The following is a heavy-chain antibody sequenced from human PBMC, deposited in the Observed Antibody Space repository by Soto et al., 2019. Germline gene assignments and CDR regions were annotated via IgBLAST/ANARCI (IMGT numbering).Heavy chain of an antibody. CDR3: TRNAY. J-gene: IGHJ4*02. CDR1: GFTLSDNW. CDR2: IEDGGSER. V-gene: IGHV3-7*01. Sequence: EVHLVEAGGVLVQPGESLRLSCATSGFTLSDNWMSCVRQAPGKGLEWVANIEDGGSERWYADSVKGRFTIFRDTAKNSLYLQLTGLRAEDTAMYYCTRNAYWGQGTLVTVSS.